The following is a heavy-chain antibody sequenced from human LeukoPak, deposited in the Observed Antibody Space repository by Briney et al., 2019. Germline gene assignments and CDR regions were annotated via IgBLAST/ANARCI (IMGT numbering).Heavy chain of an antibody. CDR2: IKYDGSEK. J-gene: IGHJ4*02. CDR1: GLSFSGQW. V-gene: IGHV3-7*01. CDR3: AFHNNFKY. Sequence: GGSLRLSCTASGLSFSGQWMNWVRQSPGQGLEWVANIKYDGSEKYYVDSVKGRCTISREDAKNSLSLQMDSVRPEDTAVYYCAFHNNFKYWGQGTLVIVSS. D-gene: IGHD5-24*01.